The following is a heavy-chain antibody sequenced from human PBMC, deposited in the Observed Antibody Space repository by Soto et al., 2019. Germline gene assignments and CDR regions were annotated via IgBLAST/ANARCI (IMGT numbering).Heavy chain of an antibody. CDR3: ARGSPLYYDFWSGNPQYYFDY. V-gene: IGHV4-59*01. Sequence: SETLSLTCTVSGGSISSYYWSWIRQPPGKGLEWIGYIYYSGSTNYNPSLKSRVTISVNTSKNQFSLKLSSVTAADTAVYYCARGSPLYYDFWSGNPQYYFDYWGQGTLVTVSS. CDR1: GGSISSYY. J-gene: IGHJ4*02. D-gene: IGHD3-3*01. CDR2: IYYSGST.